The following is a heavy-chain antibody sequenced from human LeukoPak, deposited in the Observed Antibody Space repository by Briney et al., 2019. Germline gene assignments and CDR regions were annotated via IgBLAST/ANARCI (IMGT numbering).Heavy chain of an antibody. CDR3: AREAISSIAAAGTRYFQH. D-gene: IGHD6-13*01. V-gene: IGHV1-46*01. CDR1: GYTFTSYY. J-gene: IGHJ1*01. CDR2: INPSGGST. Sequence: ASVKVSCKASGYTFTSYYMHWVRQAPGQGFEWMGIINPSGGSTSYAQKFQGRVTMTRDTSTSTVYMELSSLRSEDTAVYYCAREAISSIAAAGTRYFQHWGQGTLDTVSS.